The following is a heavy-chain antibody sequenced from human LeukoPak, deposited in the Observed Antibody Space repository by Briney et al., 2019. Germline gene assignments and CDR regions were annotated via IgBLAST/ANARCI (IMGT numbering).Heavy chain of an antibody. Sequence: GASVKVSCKASGYTFTSYAISWVRQAPGQGLEWMGWISTYSGNTNYAQKLQGRITMTTETSTSTAYMELRSLRSDDTAVYYCARGGSRVVTYGNFDYWGREPWSPSPQ. J-gene: IGHJ4*02. CDR1: GYTFTSYA. V-gene: IGHV1-18*04. CDR2: ISTYSGNT. CDR3: ARGGSRVVTYGNFDY. D-gene: IGHD2-21*02.